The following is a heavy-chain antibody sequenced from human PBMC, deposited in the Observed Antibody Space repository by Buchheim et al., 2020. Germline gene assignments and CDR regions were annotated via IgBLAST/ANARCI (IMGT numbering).Heavy chain of an antibody. J-gene: IGHJ5*02. V-gene: IGHV3-15*01. CDR2: IKSETDGGTT. CDR1: GFTFSDAW. Sequence: EVPLVESGGGLVKPGGSLRLSCVGSGFTFSDAWMRWVRQAPGKGLEWVGQIKSETDGGTTAFAAPVKGRFTITRDDLRNTVYLEMNSLKAEDTAVYYCATGPYGSGTYPLESWGQGTL. D-gene: IGHD3-10*01. CDR3: ATGPYGSGTYPLES.